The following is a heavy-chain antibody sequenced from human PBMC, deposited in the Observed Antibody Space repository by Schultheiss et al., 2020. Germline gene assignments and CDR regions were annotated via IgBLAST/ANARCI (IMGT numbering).Heavy chain of an antibody. V-gene: IGHV3-48*01. J-gene: IGHJ4*02. CDR3: TRPRGAHGSGVDPFEY. Sequence: GSLKLPCAASGFSFRSYSMNWVRQAPGKGLEWVSYISSSSSIIYYADSVKGRFTISRDNAKNSLYLQVNSLRAEDTAVYYCTRPRGAHGSGVDPFEYWGPGHLGTVAS. CDR1: GFSFRSYS. D-gene: IGHD3-10*01. CDR2: ISSSSSII.